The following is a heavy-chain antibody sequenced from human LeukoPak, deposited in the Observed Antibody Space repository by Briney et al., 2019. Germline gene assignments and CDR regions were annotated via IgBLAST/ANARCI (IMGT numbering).Heavy chain of an antibody. CDR1: GFTFSNYE. CDR2: ISSSSSYI. CDR3: ARGVYSSSSSPDY. D-gene: IGHD6-6*01. Sequence: PGGSLRLSCAASGFTFSNYEMNWVRQAPGKGLEWVSYISSSSSYIYYADSVKGRFTISRDNAKNSLYLQMNSLRAEDTAVYYCARGVYSSSSSPDYWGQGTLVTVSS. V-gene: IGHV3-21*05. J-gene: IGHJ4*02.